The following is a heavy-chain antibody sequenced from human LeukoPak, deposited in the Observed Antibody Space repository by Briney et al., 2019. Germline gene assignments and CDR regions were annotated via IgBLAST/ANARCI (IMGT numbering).Heavy chain of an antibody. D-gene: IGHD1-7*01. V-gene: IGHV3-30*09. CDR1: GFTFSSTA. Sequence: GGSLRLSCAATGFTFSSTAMYWVRQAPGKGLEWVAVISFDGVNKYYEESVRGRFAISRDSSKNTLYLQMNSLRTEDTAVYYCARAATLNYRYFAFWGQGTLVTVSS. J-gene: IGHJ4*02. CDR2: ISFDGVNK. CDR3: ARAATLNYRYFAF.